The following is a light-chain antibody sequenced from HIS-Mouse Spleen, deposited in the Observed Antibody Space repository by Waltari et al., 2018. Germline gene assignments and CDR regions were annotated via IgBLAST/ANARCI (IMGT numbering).Light chain of an antibody. Sequence: DIQMTQSPSSLSASVGDRVTITCQASQDISNYLNWYQQKPGQAPKLLIYDASNLETGVPSRFSGSGSGTDFTLTISSLQPEDIATYYCQQYDNLPLYTFGQGTKLEIK. CDR2: DAS. CDR1: QDISNY. CDR3: QQYDNLPLYT. V-gene: IGKV1-33*01. J-gene: IGKJ2*01.